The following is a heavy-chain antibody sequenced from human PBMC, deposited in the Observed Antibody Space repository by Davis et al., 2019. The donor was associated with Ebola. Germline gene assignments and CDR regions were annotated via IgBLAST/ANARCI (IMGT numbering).Heavy chain of an antibody. CDR1: GGSFSGYY. J-gene: IGHJ4*02. D-gene: IGHD6-19*01. Sequence: MPSETLSLTCAVYGGSFSGYYWSWIRQPPGKGLEWIGEINHSGSTNYNPSLKSRVTISVDTSKNQFSLKLSSVTAADTAVYYCARGGWFRSDWGQGTLVTVSS. CDR2: INHSGST. V-gene: IGHV4-34*01. CDR3: ARGGWFRSD.